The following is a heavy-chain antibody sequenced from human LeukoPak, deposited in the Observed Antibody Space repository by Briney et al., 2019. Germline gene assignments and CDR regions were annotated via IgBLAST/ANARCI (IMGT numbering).Heavy chain of an antibody. J-gene: IGHJ4*02. CDR2: IYYDGSKT. CDR1: GFTFSSFG. D-gene: IGHD3-22*01. V-gene: IGHV3-30*02. Sequence: GGSLRLSCAASGFTFSSFGMHWVRQAPGKGLEWAAFIYYDGSKTYYADSVKGRFTISRDNSKNTLFLQMNGLRAEDTAVYYCAKDINYYDSSGLLGDYWGQGTLVTVSS. CDR3: AKDINYYDSSGLLGDY.